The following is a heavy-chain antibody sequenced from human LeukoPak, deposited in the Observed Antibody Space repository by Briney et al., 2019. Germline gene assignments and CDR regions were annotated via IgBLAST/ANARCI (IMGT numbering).Heavy chain of an antibody. CDR2: IKSKTDGGTT. CDR1: GFTFSNAW. V-gene: IGHV3-15*01. CDR3: TTDRKYYDSSGYYYDGGRY. Sequence: PGGSLRLSCAASGFTFSNAWMSWVRQAPGRGLEWVGRIKSKTDGGTTDYAAPVKGRFTISRGDSKNTLYLQMNSLKTEDTAVYYCTTDRKYYDSSGYYYDGGRYWGQGTLVTVSS. J-gene: IGHJ4*02. D-gene: IGHD3-22*01.